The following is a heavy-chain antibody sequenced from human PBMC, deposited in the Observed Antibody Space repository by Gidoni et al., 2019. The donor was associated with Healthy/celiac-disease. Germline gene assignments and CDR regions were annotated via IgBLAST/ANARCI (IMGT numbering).Heavy chain of an antibody. J-gene: IGHJ4*02. CDR3: ARDCSSTSCHSH. V-gene: IGHV3-11*01. CDR2: ISSSGITI. CDR1: GFTFSDYY. Sequence: QVQLVESGGGLVKPGGSLRLSVADSGFTFSDYYMSWIRQAPGKGLEWVSYISSSGITIYYAASVKGRFTISRDNAKNSLYLQMNSLRAEDTAVYYCARDCSSTSCHSHWGQGTLVTVSS. D-gene: IGHD2-2*01.